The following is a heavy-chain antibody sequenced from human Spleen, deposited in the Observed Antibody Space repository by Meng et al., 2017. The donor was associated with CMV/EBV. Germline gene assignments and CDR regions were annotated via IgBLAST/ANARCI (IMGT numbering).Heavy chain of an antibody. J-gene: IGHJ5*02. Sequence: DYYMTWIRQAPGKWLEWVSSITTSGKTIYYADSVKGRFTISRDNAKNSLYLQMNSLRAEDTAVYYCARDLLSRMIFGVVIPGWFDPWGQGTLVTVSS. D-gene: IGHD3-3*01. CDR3: ARDLLSRMIFGVVIPGWFDP. V-gene: IGHV3-11*01. CDR2: ITTSGKTI. CDR1: DYY.